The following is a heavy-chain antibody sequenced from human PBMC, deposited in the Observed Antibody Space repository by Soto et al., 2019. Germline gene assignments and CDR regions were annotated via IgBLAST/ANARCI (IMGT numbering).Heavy chain of an antibody. D-gene: IGHD2-8*01. V-gene: IGHV3-15*07. CDR1: SFTFNDAW. CDR3: TADPRYCSNGVCYRWFDP. CDR2: IKTKTDGGTT. Sequence: EVHLVESGGGLVKRGGSLRLSCAASSFTFNDAWMNWVRQAPGKGLEWVGRIKTKTDGGTTDYAAPVKGRFTISRDDSKSTLYLQMNSLEIEDTSVYFCTADPRYCSNGVCYRWFDPWGQGTLVTVSS. J-gene: IGHJ5*02.